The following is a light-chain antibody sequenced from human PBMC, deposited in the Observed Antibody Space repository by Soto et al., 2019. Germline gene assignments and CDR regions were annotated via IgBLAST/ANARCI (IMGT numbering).Light chain of an antibody. CDR3: SSYTTSTTRII. CDR2: AVS. V-gene: IGLV2-14*03. J-gene: IGLJ2*01. CDR1: SSDVGGYDY. Sequence: QSVLTQPASVSGSPGQSITISCTGTSSDVGGYDYVSWYQQHPAKAPKLMIYAVSNRPSGVSNRFSGSKSGNTASLTISGLQAEDEADYYCSSYTTSTTRIIFGGGTKLTVL.